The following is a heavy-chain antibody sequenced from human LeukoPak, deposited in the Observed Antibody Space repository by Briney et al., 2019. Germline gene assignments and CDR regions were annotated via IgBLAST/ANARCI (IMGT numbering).Heavy chain of an antibody. J-gene: IGHJ6*02. CDR1: GFTFANFW. Sequence: GGSLRVSCVASGFTFANFWMSWVRQAPGKGLEWVANIKPDGSEKYYVDSVKGRFTISRDNANNSLYLQMNRLRAEDTAVYYCARDSPGSSRFYHYYGLDVWGQGTTVTVSS. CDR3: ARDSPGSSRFYHYYGLDV. D-gene: IGHD6-6*01. V-gene: IGHV3-7*05. CDR2: IKPDGSEK.